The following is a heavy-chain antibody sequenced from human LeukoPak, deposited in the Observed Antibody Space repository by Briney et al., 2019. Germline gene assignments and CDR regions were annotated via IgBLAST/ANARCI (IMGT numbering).Heavy chain of an antibody. D-gene: IGHD6-19*01. CDR1: GFTFTSSA. Sequence: SVKVSCKASGFTFTSSAVQWVRQARGQRLEWIGWVVVGSGNTNYAQKFQERVTITRDMSTSTAYMELSSLRSEDTAVYYCAAGTAGVYYYYYGMDVWGQGTTVTVSS. CDR3: AAGTAGVYYYYYGMDV. J-gene: IGHJ6*02. CDR2: VVVGSGNT. V-gene: IGHV1-58*01.